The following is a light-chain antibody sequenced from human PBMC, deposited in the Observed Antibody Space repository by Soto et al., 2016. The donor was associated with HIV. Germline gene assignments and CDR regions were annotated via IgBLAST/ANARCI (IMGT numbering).Light chain of an antibody. CDR3: QQSYSHPLT. CDR1: QSITTY. J-gene: IGKJ4*01. V-gene: IGKV1-39*01. CDR2: SAS. Sequence: DIQMTQSPSSLSTSVGDRVIITCQASQSITTYLNWYQQKPGKAPNLLIYSASSLQSGVSSRFSGSGSGTDFTLTISSLQPEDFATYFCQQSYSHPLTFGGGTKVEIK.